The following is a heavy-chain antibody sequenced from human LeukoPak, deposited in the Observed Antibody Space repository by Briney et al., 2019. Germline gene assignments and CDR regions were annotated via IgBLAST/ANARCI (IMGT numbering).Heavy chain of an antibody. CDR2: IIPIFGTA. CDR1: GGTFISYA. CDR3: AETPFVGSSGYYYYFDY. D-gene: IGHD3-22*01. J-gene: IGHJ4*02. Sequence: SVKVSCKASGGTFISYAISWVRQAPGQGLEWMGGIIPIFGTANYAQKFQGRVTITTDESTSTAYMELSSLRSEDTAVYYCAETPFVGSSGYYYYFDYWGQGTLVTVSS. V-gene: IGHV1-69*05.